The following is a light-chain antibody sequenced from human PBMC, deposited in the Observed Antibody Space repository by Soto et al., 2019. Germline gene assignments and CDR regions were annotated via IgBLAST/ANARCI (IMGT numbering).Light chain of an antibody. CDR3: MQGTHWPIT. CDR2: KVS. CDR1: QSLVHSDGIAY. J-gene: IGKJ5*01. Sequence: GVMNQTPLSLPVTLGQPASISCRSNQSLVHSDGIAYFSWFQQRPGRSPRRLIYKVSNRDSGVPARFSGSGSGTDFALKISRVEAEDVGVYYCMQGTHWPITFGLPTRLEIK. V-gene: IGKV2-30*02.